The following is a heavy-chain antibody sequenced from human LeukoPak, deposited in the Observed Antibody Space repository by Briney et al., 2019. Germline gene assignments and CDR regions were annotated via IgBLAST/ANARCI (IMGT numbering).Heavy chain of an antibody. CDR3: ARPSSGNYARSES. CDR2: IIRDSTYK. Sequence: GGSLRLSCAASGFTFSTFNMNWVRQAPGKGLEWVSFIIRDSTYKYYADSVKGRFTISRDDANNTLYLQMNSLRAEDTAVYYCARPSSGNYARSESWGEGTLVTVSS. CDR1: GFTFSTFN. J-gene: IGHJ4*02. D-gene: IGHD1-26*01. V-gene: IGHV3-21*05.